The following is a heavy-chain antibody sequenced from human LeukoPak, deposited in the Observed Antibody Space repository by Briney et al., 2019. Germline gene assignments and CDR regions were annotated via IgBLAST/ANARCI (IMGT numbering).Heavy chain of an antibody. CDR3: AKGRVADNSWTFYDY. CDR2: VSGSGGST. V-gene: IGHV3-23*01. D-gene: IGHD1-20*01. CDR1: GFTFSYFG. Sequence: GGSLRLSCAASGFTFSYFGMSWVRQAPGKGLEWVSSVSGSGGSTYYADSVKGRFSVSRDNSKNTLYLQMNSLRAEDTAVYYCAKGRVADNSWTFYDYWGQGTLVTVSS. J-gene: IGHJ4*02.